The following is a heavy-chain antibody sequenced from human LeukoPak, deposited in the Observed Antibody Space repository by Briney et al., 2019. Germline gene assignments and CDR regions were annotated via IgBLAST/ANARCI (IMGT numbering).Heavy chain of an antibody. V-gene: IGHV1-18*04. CDR3: ARDGHSSSWYSEYYYYYGMDV. J-gene: IGHJ6*04. D-gene: IGHD6-13*01. Sequence: ASVKVSCKVSGYTFTSYGISWVRQAPGQGLEWIGWISPYNGNTNHAQRLQGRVTMTTDTSTNTAYMELRSLRSDDTAVYYCARDGHSSSWYSEYYYYYGMDVWGKGTTVTVSS. CDR2: ISPYNGNT. CDR1: GYTFTSYG.